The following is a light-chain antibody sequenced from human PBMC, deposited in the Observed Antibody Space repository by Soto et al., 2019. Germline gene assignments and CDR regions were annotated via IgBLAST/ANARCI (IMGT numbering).Light chain of an antibody. Sequence: EIVMTQSPATLSVSPGERATLSCRASQSVSSNLAWYQQKPGQAPRLLIYGAFNRATGIPARFSGSGSGTDFTLTISSLEPEDSAIYYCQQRNIWPPVTFGQGTRLE. J-gene: IGKJ5*01. V-gene: IGKV3-11*01. CDR3: QQRNIWPPVT. CDR2: GAF. CDR1: QSVSSN.